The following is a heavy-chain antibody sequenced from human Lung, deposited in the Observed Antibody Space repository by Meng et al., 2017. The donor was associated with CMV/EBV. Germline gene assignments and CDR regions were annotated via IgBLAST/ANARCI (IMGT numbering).Heavy chain of an antibody. D-gene: IGHD2-15*01. J-gene: IGHJ4*02. CDR1: GYTFGSYG. Sequence: QVQLVQFGGEVKKPGASVRVSCKASGYTFGSYGICWVRQAPGQGLEWMGWFVNYVDTYPAPKFQGRVTMTTDTHTNTAFMELRSLTSDDTAVYYCASGTPGRSYCDYWGQGTLVTVSS. CDR2: FVNYVDT. CDR3: ASGTPGRSYCDY. V-gene: IGHV1-18*01.